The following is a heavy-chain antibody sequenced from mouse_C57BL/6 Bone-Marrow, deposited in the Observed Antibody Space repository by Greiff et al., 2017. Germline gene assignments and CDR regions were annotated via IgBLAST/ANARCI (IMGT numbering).Heavy chain of an antibody. Sequence: EVQLQQSGPELVKPGASVKISCKASGYSFTDYNMNWVKQSNGKSLEWIGVINPIYGTTSYNQKFKGKATLTVDKSSSTAYMQLNSLTSEDSAVYYCTRGYDYDYAMDFWGQGTSVTVSA. D-gene: IGHD2-4*01. CDR1: GYSFTDYN. V-gene: IGHV1-39*01. CDR3: TRGYDYDYAMDF. CDR2: INPIYGTT. J-gene: IGHJ4*01.